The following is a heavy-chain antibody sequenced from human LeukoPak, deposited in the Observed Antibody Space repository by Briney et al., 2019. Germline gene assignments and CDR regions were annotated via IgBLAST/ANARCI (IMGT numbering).Heavy chain of an antibody. Sequence: PSQTLSLTCTVSGGSISSGSYYWSWIRQPAGKGLEWIGRIYTSGSTNYNPSLKSRVTISVDTSKSQFSLKLSSVTAADTAVYYCARELHGTFDYWGQGTLVTVSS. D-gene: IGHD6-13*01. CDR2: IYTSGST. V-gene: IGHV4-61*02. J-gene: IGHJ4*02. CDR1: GGSISSGSYY. CDR3: ARELHGTFDY.